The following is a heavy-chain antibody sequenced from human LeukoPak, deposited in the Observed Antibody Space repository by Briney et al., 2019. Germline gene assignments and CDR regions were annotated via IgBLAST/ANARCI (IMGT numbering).Heavy chain of an antibody. CDR2: ISGSAGST. V-gene: IGHV3-23*01. CDR3: AKDMGTTPYYIDY. J-gene: IGHJ4*02. CDR1: GFTFSNHA. Sequence: PGGSLRLSCAASGFTFSNHAITWVRQAPGKGLEWVSTISGSAGSTFYADSVKGRFTISRDNFKNTVFLQMKRLRAEDMALYYFAKDMGTTPYYIDYWGQGILVTVSS. D-gene: IGHD1-7*01.